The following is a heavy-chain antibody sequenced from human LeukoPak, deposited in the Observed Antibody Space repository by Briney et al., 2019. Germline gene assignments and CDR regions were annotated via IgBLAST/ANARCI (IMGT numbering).Heavy chain of an antibody. CDR3: ARDHEHIVVVTAIPGDYGMDV. D-gene: IGHD2-21*02. CDR1: GLTFSSYA. V-gene: IGHV3-30*04. Sequence: GGALRLSCAASGLTFSSYAMHWVRQAPGKGLEWVAVISYDGSNKYYADSVKGRFTISRDNSKNTLYLQMNSLRAEDTAVYYCARDHEHIVVVTAIPGDYGMDVWGKGTTVTVSS. J-gene: IGHJ6*04. CDR2: ISYDGSNK.